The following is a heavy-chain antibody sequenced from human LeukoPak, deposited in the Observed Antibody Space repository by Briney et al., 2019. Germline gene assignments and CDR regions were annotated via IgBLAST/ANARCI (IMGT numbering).Heavy chain of an antibody. V-gene: IGHV4-39*01. D-gene: IGHD3-10*01. CDR1: GGSISSSSYY. J-gene: IGHJ4*02. CDR2: IYYSGST. Sequence: PSETLSLTCTVSGGSISSSSYYWGWIRQPPGKGLEWIGSIYYSGSTYYNPSLKSRVTISVDTSKNQFSLKLSSVTAADTAVYYCARHGPYYYGSGSYFTPLDYWGQGTLVTVSS. CDR3: ARHGPYYYGSGSYFTPLDY.